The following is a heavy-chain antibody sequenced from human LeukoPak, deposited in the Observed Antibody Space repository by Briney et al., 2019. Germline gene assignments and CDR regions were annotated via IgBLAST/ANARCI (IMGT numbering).Heavy chain of an antibody. D-gene: IGHD1-7*01. J-gene: IGHJ6*03. CDR2: IYHSGST. CDR1: GYSISSGYY. CDR3: AGVGASITGTTLYYYYYMDV. V-gene: IGHV4-38-2*02. Sequence: SETLSLTCTVSGYSISSGYYWGWIRQPPGKGLEWIGSIYHSGSTYYNPSLKSRVTISVDTSKNQFSLKLSSVTAADTAVYYCAGVGASITGTTLYYYYYMDVWGKGTTVTVSS.